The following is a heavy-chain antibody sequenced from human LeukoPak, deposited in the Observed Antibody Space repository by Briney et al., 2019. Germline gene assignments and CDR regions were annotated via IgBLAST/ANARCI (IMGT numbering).Heavy chain of an antibody. D-gene: IGHD4-17*01. CDR3: ARDYGDYAANWFDP. Sequence: EASVKVSCRASGYTFTGYYMHWVRQAPGQGLEWMGWINPNSGGTNYAQKFQGRVTMTRDTSISTAYMELSRLRSDDTAVYYWARDYGDYAANWFDPWGQGTLVTVSS. V-gene: IGHV1-2*02. CDR2: INPNSGGT. J-gene: IGHJ5*02. CDR1: GYTFTGYY.